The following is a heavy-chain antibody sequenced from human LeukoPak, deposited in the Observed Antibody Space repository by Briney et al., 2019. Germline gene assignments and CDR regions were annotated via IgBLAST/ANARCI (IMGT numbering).Heavy chain of an antibody. Sequence: GGSLRLSCAASGFTFSSYWMHWVCQAPGKGLVWVSRINSDGSSTTYADSVKGRFTISRDNAKNTLYLQMNSLRAEDTAVYYCARDPVGGYSGYVLDYWGQGTLVTVSS. D-gene: IGHD5-12*01. CDR1: GFTFSSYW. CDR2: INSDGSST. J-gene: IGHJ4*02. V-gene: IGHV3-74*01. CDR3: ARDPVGGYSGYVLDY.